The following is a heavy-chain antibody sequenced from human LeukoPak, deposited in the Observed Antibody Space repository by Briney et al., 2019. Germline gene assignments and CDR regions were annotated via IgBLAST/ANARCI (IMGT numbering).Heavy chain of an antibody. CDR1: GGSTSGSY. V-gene: IGHV4-59*01. CDR2: VHYTGST. CDR3: ARTGFGRDYYGMDV. D-gene: IGHD3-16*01. Sequence: PSETLSLTCSVSGGSTSGSYWSWVRQPPGKGLQWIGYVHYTGSTDYNPSLKSRVTISIDTPKNQVSLRVTSVTAADTAVYFCARTGFGRDYYGMDVWGQGTTVTVSS. J-gene: IGHJ6*02.